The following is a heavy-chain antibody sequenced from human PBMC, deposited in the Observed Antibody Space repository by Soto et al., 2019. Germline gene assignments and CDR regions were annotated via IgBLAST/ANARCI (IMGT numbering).Heavy chain of an antibody. Sequence: QVQLQESGPGLVKPSETLSLTCAVSGDSVNSRDYYWTWIRQSPGKGLEWIGDIYYTGSTNYNPSLMRRVTISLDTSKNQFSLSLKSVTTADTAVYYCARDLWRRSPTGCDYWGQGIPVIVSS. CDR1: GDSVNSRDYY. V-gene: IGHV4-61*08. CDR2: IYYTGST. J-gene: IGHJ4*02. CDR3: ARDLWRRSPTGCDY. D-gene: IGHD5-12*01.